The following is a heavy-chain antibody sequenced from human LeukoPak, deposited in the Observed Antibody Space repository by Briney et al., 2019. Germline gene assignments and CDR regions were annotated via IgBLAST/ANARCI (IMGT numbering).Heavy chain of an antibody. V-gene: IGHV3-48*01. Sequence: GGSLRLSCAASGFTFSSYWMSWVRQAPGKGLEWVSYISSSSSTIYYADSVKGRFTISRDNAKNSLYLQMNSLRAEDTAVYYCARGGEWEPFDYWGQGTLVTVSS. D-gene: IGHD1-26*01. CDR1: GFTFSSYW. CDR3: ARGGEWEPFDY. J-gene: IGHJ4*02. CDR2: ISSSSSTI.